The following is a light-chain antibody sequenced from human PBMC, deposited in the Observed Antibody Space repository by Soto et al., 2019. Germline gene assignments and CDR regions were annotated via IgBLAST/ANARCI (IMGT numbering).Light chain of an antibody. J-gene: IGKJ1*01. Sequence: DLQMTQSPSSLSASVGDRVTITCRTSQSISRYLNWYQQKPGKAPKLLIYGASSLQSGVPSRFSGSGSGTDFTLTISSLQPEDFATDYCQQSYSTSWTFGQGTKVEIK. CDR3: QQSYSTSWT. CDR2: GAS. V-gene: IGKV1-39*01. CDR1: QSISRY.